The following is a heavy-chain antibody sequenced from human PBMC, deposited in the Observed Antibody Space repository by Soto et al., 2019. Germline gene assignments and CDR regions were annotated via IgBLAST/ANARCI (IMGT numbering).Heavy chain of an antibody. Sequence: EVQLVESGGGLVQPGGSLRLSCAASGFTLSGYWMHWVRQVPGKGLVWVSRISSDGRTTNYADSVGGRFTISRDNAKNTLYVQMNRLRAEDTAVYYCVRGNSGYGNFDYWGQGTLVTASS. CDR3: VRGNSGYGNFDY. V-gene: IGHV3-74*01. J-gene: IGHJ4*02. D-gene: IGHD5-12*01. CDR1: GFTLSGYW. CDR2: ISSDGRTT.